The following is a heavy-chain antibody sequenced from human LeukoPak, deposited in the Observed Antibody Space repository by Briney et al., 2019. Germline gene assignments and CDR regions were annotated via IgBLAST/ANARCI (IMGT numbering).Heavy chain of an antibody. CDR1: GGTFSSYA. Sequence: SVKVSCKASGGTFSSYAISWVRQAPGQGLEWMGGIIPIFGTANYAQKFQGSVTITADESTSTAYMELSSLRSEDTAVYYCASGYCSSTSCYVSFDYWGQGTLVTVSS. CDR2: IIPIFGTA. D-gene: IGHD2-2*01. V-gene: IGHV1-69*13. J-gene: IGHJ4*02. CDR3: ASGYCSSTSCYVSFDY.